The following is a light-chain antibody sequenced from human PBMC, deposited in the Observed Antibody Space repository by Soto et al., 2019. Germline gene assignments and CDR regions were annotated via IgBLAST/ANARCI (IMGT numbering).Light chain of an antibody. CDR3: NSYAGDIIRFV. V-gene: IGLV2-14*01. CDR1: SGDVGAYKY. CDR2: EVS. J-gene: IGLJ1*01. Sequence: QSVLTHPAAVSGSPGESVTISCTGTSGDVGAYKYVSWYQQHPGKAPKLMIYEVSNRPSGVSNRFSGSKSGNTASLTISGLQADDEADYYCNSYAGDIIRFVFGTGTKVTVL.